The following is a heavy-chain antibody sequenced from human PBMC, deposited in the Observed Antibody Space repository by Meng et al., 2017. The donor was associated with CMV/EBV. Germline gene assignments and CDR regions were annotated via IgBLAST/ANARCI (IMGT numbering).Heavy chain of an antibody. Sequence: GESLKISCAASGFTFSSYSMNWVRQAPGKGLEWVSCISSSSSTIYYADSVKGRFTISRDNAKNSLYLQMNSLRAEDTAVYYCARDFSGYDFNYWGQGTLVTVSS. D-gene: IGHD5-12*01. J-gene: IGHJ4*02. CDR1: GFTFSSYS. V-gene: IGHV3-48*04. CDR2: ISSSSSTI. CDR3: ARDFSGYDFNY.